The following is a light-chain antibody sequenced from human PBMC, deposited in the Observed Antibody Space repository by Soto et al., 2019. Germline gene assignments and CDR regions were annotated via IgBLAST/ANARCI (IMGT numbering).Light chain of an antibody. V-gene: IGKV1-5*01. CDR2: DVS. CDR1: QSSSTW. CDR3: QQYNSYPWT. Sequence: DIQMTQSPSTLSASVGDRVTITCRASQSSSTWLAWYQQKPGKAPKLLIYDVSSLESGVPSRLSGSGSGTEFTLTISSLQPDDFGTYYCQQYNSYPWTFGQGTKVEIK. J-gene: IGKJ1*01.